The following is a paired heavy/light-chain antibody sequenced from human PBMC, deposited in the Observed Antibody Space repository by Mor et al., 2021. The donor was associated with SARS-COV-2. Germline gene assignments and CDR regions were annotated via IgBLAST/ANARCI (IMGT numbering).Heavy chain of an antibody. CDR1: GGSISSYY. J-gene: IGHJ5*02. CDR2: IYYSGST. Sequence: QVQLQESGPGLVKPSETLSLTCTVSGGSISSYYWSWIRQPPGKGLEWIGYIYYSGSTNYNPSLKSRVTISVDTSKNQFSLKLSSVTAADTAVYYCARDSVWGSYSFDPWGQGTLVTVSS. D-gene: IGHD3-16*01. CDR3: ARDSVWGSYSFDP. V-gene: IGHV4-59*01.
Light chain of an antibody. CDR2: DAS. J-gene: IGKJ4*01. CDR3: QQYDALPLT. CDR1: EDIDNS. Sequence: DIQMTQSPSSLSASIGDRVTITCQASEDIDNSLSWFRQKPGKAPEVLIFDASTLEVRVPSRFSGSASGTHFTFTISSLQPEDVGTYYCQQYDALPLTFGGGTKVEIK. V-gene: IGKV1-33*01.